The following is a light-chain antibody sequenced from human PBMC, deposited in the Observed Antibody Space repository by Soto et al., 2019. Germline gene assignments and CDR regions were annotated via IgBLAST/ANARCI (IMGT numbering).Light chain of an antibody. Sequence: QSVLTQPPSVSGAPGQRVTISCTGSSSNIGAGYDVHWYQQLPGTAPKLLIYGNSNRPSGVPDRFSGSKSGNTASLTISGLQAEDEADYYCSSYTSTNTLVVFGGGTKLTVL. CDR3: SSYTSTNTLVV. CDR1: SSNIGAGYD. V-gene: IGLV1-40*01. CDR2: GNS. J-gene: IGLJ2*01.